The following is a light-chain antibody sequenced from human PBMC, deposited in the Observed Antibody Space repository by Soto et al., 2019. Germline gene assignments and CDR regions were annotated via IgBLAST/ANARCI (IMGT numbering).Light chain of an antibody. CDR3: SSYTSSSSYV. V-gene: IGLV2-14*01. CDR1: SSDVGGCNY. Sequence: VLPQPASVTESPGQSITISCTRTSSDVGGCNYVSWCQQPPGKAPKLMIYAVTNRPSGVSNRFSGSKSGNTAYLTISGLQAEDEADYYCSSYTSSSSYVFGTGTKVTVL. CDR2: AVT. J-gene: IGLJ1*01.